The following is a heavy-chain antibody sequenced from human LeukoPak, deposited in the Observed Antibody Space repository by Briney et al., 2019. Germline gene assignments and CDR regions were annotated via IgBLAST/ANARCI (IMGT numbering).Heavy chain of an antibody. V-gene: IGHV3-7*04. CDR3: TRVGYIDEGIDY. CDR1: GFPFSSYW. CDR2: IKQDGSKK. D-gene: IGHD5-24*01. Sequence: PGGSLRLSCVASGFPFSSYWMTWVHQAPGKGLEWVANIKQDGSKKSYVDSVKGRFTTSRDNAKNSLYLQMNSLRAEDTAIYYCTRVGYIDEGIDYWGQGTLVTVSS. J-gene: IGHJ4*02.